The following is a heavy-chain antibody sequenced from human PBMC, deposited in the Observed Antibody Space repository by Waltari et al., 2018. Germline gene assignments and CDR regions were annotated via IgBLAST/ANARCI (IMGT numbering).Heavy chain of an antibody. D-gene: IGHD2-21*01. CDR2: INPSGGST. Sequence: QVQLVQSGAEVKKPGASVKVSCKASGYTFTSYYMHWVRQAPGQGLEWMGIINPSGGSTSYAQKFQGRVTMTRDTSTSTAYMELSSLRSEDTAVYYCVCGGAPDFDYWGQGTLVTVSS. CDR3: VCGGAPDFDY. J-gene: IGHJ4*02. V-gene: IGHV1-46*01. CDR1: GYTFTSYY.